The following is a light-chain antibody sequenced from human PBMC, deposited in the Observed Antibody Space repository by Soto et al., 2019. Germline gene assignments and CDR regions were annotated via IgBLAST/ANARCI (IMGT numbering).Light chain of an antibody. CDR3: QQYGSSPRT. Sequence: EIVMTQSPATLSVSPGERATLSCRASQSVSSNLAWYQQKPGQAPTLLIYGASARATGIPVRFSGSGSGTDFTLTIRRLEPDDFAVYYCQQYGSSPRTFGQGTKVDIK. CDR2: GAS. J-gene: IGKJ1*01. CDR1: QSVSSN. V-gene: IGKV3-20*01.